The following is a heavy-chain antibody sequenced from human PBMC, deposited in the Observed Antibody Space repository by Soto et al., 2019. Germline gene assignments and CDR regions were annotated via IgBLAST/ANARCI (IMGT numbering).Heavy chain of an antibody. Sequence: VSLRLSCAASGFTFSNDNMNWVRQAPWKGLEWVSSISSSSSYIYYADSVKGRFTISRDNAKNSLYLQMNSLRAEDTAVYYCARVVYYDNSAYGLWGQGTLVTVSS. D-gene: IGHD3-22*01. CDR1: GFTFSNDN. J-gene: IGHJ4*03. CDR3: ARVVYYDNSAYGL. V-gene: IGHV3-21*01. CDR2: ISSSSSYI.